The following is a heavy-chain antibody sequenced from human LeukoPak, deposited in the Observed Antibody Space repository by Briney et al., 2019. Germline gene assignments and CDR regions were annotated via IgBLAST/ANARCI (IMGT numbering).Heavy chain of an antibody. D-gene: IGHD1-26*01. CDR1: GFTFSTYS. J-gene: IGHJ4*02. CDR3: AKEETGSYYFDN. V-gene: IGHV3-48*01. CDR2: ISSSTSTI. Sequence: PGGSLRLSCAASGFTFSTYSMNWVRQAPGKGLEWVSYISSSTSTIYYADSVKGRFTISRDNAKNSLYLQMNSLRAEDTALYYCAKEETGSYYFDNWGQGTLVTVSS.